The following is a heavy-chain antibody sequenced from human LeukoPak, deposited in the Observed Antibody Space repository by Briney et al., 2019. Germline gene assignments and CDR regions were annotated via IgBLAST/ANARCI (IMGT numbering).Heavy chain of an antibody. CDR1: GFTFSSYS. CDR3: ARDRGGSYSAIDY. CDR2: ISSSSSTI. Sequence: SGGSLTLSCAASGFTFSSYSMNWVRQAPGKGLEWVSFISSSSSTIYYADSVKGRFTIPRDNAKNSLYLQMNSLRAEDTAVYYCARDRGGSYSAIDYWGQGTLVTVSS. D-gene: IGHD1-26*01. J-gene: IGHJ4*02. V-gene: IGHV3-48*04.